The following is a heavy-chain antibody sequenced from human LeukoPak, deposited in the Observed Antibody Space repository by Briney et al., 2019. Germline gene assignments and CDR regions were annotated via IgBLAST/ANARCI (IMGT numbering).Heavy chain of an antibody. D-gene: IGHD2-21*02. CDR1: GDSVSSNSAA. V-gene: IGHV6-1*01. CDR2: TYYRSKWYN. CDR3: ARLLIGIVVVTAVWQGY. J-gene: IGHJ4*02. Sequence: SQTLSLTCAISGDSVSSNSAAWNWIRQSPSRGLEWLGRTYYRSKWYNDYAVSVKSRITINPDTSKNQFSLQLNSVTPEDTAVYYCARLLIGIVVVTAVWQGYWGQGTLVTVSS.